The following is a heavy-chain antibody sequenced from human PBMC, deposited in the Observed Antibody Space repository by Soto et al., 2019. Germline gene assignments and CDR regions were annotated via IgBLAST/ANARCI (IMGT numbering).Heavy chain of an antibody. CDR1: GFTFDDYA. D-gene: IGHD6-19*01. CDR3: AKGHGYSSGWAFDY. J-gene: IGHJ4*02. CDR2: ISWNSGSI. V-gene: IGHV3-9*01. Sequence: EVQLVESGGGLVQPGRSLRLSCAASGFTFDDYAMHWVRQAPGKGLEWVSGISWNSGSIGYADSVKGRFTISRDNAKNSLYLQMNSLRAEDTALYYCAKGHGYSSGWAFDYWGQGTLVTVSS.